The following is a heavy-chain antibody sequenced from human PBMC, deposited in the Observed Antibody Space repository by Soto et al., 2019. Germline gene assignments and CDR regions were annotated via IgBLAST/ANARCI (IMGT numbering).Heavy chain of an antibody. CDR1: GGSISSYY. D-gene: IGHD4-4*01. CDR3: ARLPSNSPYYYGLDV. CDR2: IYHSGST. Sequence: SETLSLTCTVSGGSISSYYWSWIRQPPGKGPEWIGYIYHSGSTNHNPSLKSRVTISVDTSKNQFSLKLSSVTAADTAVYYCARLPSNSPYYYGLDVWGQGTKVTVSS. J-gene: IGHJ6*02. V-gene: IGHV4-59*01.